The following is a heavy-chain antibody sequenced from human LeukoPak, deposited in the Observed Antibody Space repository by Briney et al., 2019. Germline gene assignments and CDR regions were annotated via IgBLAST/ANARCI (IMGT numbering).Heavy chain of an antibody. D-gene: IGHD5-18*01. V-gene: IGHV3-48*04. CDR1: GFTFSSYS. CDR2: ISSSSSTI. Sequence: PGGSLRLSCAASGFTFSSYSMNWVRQAPGKGLEWVSYISSSSSTIYYADSVKGRFTISRDNAKNSLYLQMNSLRAEDTAVYYCANALDRGGYSYGAYYYYYYMDVWGKGTTVTVSS. J-gene: IGHJ6*03. CDR3: ANALDRGGYSYGAYYYYYYMDV.